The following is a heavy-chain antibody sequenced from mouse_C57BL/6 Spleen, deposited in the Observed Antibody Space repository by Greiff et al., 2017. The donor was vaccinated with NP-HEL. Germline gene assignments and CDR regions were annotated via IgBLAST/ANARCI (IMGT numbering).Heavy chain of an antibody. CDR3: ADHIGDYAMDY. Sequence: VKLMESGAELARPGASVKLSCKASGYTFTSYGISWVKQRTGQGLEWIGEIYPRSGNTYYNEKFKGKATLTADKSSSTAYMELRSLTSEDSAVYFCADHIGDYAMDYWGQGTSVTVSS. D-gene: IGHD2-14*01. J-gene: IGHJ4*01. CDR1: GYTFTSYG. V-gene: IGHV1-81*01. CDR2: IYPRSGNT.